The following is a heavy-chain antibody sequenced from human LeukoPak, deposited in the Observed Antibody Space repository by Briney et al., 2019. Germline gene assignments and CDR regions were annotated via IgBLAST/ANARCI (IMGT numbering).Heavy chain of an antibody. CDR3: ARAMDTDGMDV. V-gene: IGHV3-21*01. CDR2: ISSSSSYI. J-gene: IGHJ6*02. CDR1: GFTFSSYS. Sequence: PGGSLRLSCAASGFTFSSYSMNWVRQAPGKGLEWVSSISSSSSYIYYADSVKGRFTISRGNAKNSLSLQMNSLRAEDTAVYYCARAMDTDGMDVWGQGTTVTVSS. D-gene: IGHD5-18*01.